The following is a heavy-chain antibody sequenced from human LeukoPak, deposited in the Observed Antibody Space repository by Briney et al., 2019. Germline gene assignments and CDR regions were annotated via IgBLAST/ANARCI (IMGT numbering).Heavy chain of an antibody. CDR2: IYYSGST. CDR3: TGRLPLTYSSSWYRDY. V-gene: IGHV4-59*01. D-gene: IGHD6-13*01. CDR1: GGSISDYY. Sequence: PSETLSLTCTVSGGSISDYYWSWIRQPPGKGLEFIGYIYYSGSTNYSPSLKSRVTISADTSKNQFSLKLSSVTAADTAVYYCTGRLPLTYSSSWYRDYWGQGTLVTVSS. J-gene: IGHJ4*02.